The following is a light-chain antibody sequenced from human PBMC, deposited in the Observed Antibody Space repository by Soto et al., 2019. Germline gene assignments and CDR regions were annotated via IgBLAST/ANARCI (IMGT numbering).Light chain of an antibody. Sequence: DIRMTQSPSTLSGSVGDRVTITCRASQTISSWLAWYQQKPGKAPKLLIYKASTLKSGVPSRFSGSGSGTEFTLTINSLQPEDIATYYCQQYDNYDITFGQGTRLEIK. CDR3: QQYDNYDIT. CDR1: QTISSW. CDR2: KAS. J-gene: IGKJ5*01. V-gene: IGKV1-5*03.